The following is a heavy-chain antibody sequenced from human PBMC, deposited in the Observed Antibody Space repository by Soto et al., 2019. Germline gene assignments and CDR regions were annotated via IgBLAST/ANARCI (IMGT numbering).Heavy chain of an antibody. CDR1: GGSISSYY. J-gene: IGHJ6*02. CDR2: IYYSGST. CDR3: ARDLGYYGMDV. V-gene: IGHV4-59*01. D-gene: IGHD7-27*01. Sequence: SETLSLTCTVSGGSISSYYWSWIRQPPGKGLEWIGYIYYSGSTNYNPSLKSRVTISVDTSKNQFSLKLSSVTAADTAVYYCARDLGYYGMDVWGQGTTVTVSS.